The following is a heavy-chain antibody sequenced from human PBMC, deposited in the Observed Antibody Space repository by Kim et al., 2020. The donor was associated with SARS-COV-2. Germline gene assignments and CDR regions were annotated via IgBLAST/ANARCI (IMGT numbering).Heavy chain of an antibody. Sequence: SQTLSLTCAISGYRVSSNIAAWNWIRQSPSRGLEWLGRTYYRSTWYNDYAVSMKSRININPDTSKNQFSLYLNSVTPEDTAVYFCARQMGHFDFWGQGILVTVSS. D-gene: IGHD1-26*01. CDR1: GYRVSSNIAA. V-gene: IGHV6-1*01. CDR2: TYYRSTWYN. J-gene: IGHJ4*02. CDR3: ARQMGHFDF.